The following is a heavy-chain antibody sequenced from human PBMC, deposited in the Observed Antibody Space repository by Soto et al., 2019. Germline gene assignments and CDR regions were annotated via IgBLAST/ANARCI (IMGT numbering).Heavy chain of an antibody. D-gene: IGHD2-8*02. CDR1: GDSISSSRYY. J-gene: IGHJ3*02. Sequence: LSLTCTVSGDSISSSRYYWGWVRQPPGKGLEWVSTILVDGRTFYVDSVKGRFTISRDSSQNTVYLQMNSLTAGDTALYYCAKATATGGGAFDICGQGTMVTVSS. V-gene: IGHV3-23*01. CDR3: AKATATGGGAFDI. CDR2: ILVDGRT.